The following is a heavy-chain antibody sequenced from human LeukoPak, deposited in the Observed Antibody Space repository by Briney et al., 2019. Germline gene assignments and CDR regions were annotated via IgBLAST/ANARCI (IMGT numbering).Heavy chain of an antibody. D-gene: IGHD2-2*01. CDR2: IYYSGST. J-gene: IGHJ6*03. CDR3: ARAGYCSSTSCYGDYYYYMDV. V-gene: IGHV4-59*01. CDR1: GGSISSYY. Sequence: SETLSLTCTVSGGSISSYYGSWIRQPPGKGLEWIGYIYYSGSTNYNPSLKSRVTISVDTSKNQFSLKLSSVTAADTVVYYCARAGYCSSTSCYGDYYYYMDVWGKGTTVTVSS.